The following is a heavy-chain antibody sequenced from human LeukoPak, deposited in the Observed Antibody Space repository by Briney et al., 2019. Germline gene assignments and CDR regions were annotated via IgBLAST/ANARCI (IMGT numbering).Heavy chain of an antibody. CDR2: IWYDGSNK. J-gene: IGHJ4*02. CDR1: GFTFSSYG. V-gene: IGHV3-33*01. D-gene: IGHD3-22*01. Sequence: GGSLRLSCAASGFTFSSYGMHWVRQAPGKGLEWVAVIWYDGSNKYYADSVKGRFTISRDNSKNTLYLQMNSLRAEDTAVYYCSRSAYYDGSGNYYDYWGQGTLVTVSS. CDR3: SRSAYYDGSGNYYDY.